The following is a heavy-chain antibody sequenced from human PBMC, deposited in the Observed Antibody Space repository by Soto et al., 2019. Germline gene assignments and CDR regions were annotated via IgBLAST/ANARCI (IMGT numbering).Heavy chain of an antibody. V-gene: IGHV4-31*03. CDR3: ARDYTSSGYFDY. CDR1: GGSISSGGYY. Sequence: PSETLSLTCTVSGGSISSGGYYWSWIRQHPGKGLEWIGYIYYSGSTYYNPSLKSRVTISVDTSKNQFSLKLSSVTAADTAVYYCARDYTSSGYFDYWGQGTLVTVSS. J-gene: IGHJ4*02. D-gene: IGHD3-22*01. CDR2: IYYSGST.